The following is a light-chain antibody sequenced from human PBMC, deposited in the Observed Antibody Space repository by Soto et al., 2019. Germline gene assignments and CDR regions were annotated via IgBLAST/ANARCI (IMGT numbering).Light chain of an antibody. CDR3: SSFTISNTYD. Sequence: QSVLTQPPSVSGSPGQSVAISCSGTSSDVGSYNRVSWYQQPPGTAPKLMIFDVSNRPSGVPDRFSGSKSGNTASLTISGLQAEDEADYYSSSFTISNTYDFGTGTKVTVL. CDR1: SSDVGSYNR. J-gene: IGLJ1*01. V-gene: IGLV2-18*02. CDR2: DVS.